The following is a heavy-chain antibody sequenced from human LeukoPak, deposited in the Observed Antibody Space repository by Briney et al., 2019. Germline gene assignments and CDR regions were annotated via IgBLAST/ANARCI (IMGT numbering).Heavy chain of an antibody. J-gene: IGHJ4*02. D-gene: IGHD5-18*01. V-gene: IGHV4-59*01. CDR1: GGSFNY. CDR3: ARVAGYTSMITFYHFDY. CDR2: IYYSGST. Sequence: SETLSLTCAVYGGSFNYWTWIRQPPGKGLEWIGYIYYSGSTNYNPSLKSRVTISVDTSKNQFSLKLSSLTAADTAVYYCARVAGYTSMITFYHFDYWGQGTLVTVSS.